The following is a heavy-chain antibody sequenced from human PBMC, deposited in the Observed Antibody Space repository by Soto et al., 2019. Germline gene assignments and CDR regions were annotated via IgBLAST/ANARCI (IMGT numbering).Heavy chain of an antibody. CDR2: ISYDGSNK. Sequence: QVQLVESGGGVVQPGRSLRLSCAASGFTFSSYGMHWVRQAPGKGLEWVAVISYDGSNKYYADSVKGLFTISRDNSKNSLYLQMNSLRAEDTAVYYGAKDLETYDSSCYSWGQGTLVTVSS. V-gene: IGHV3-30*18. D-gene: IGHD3-22*01. CDR3: AKDLETYDSSCYS. CDR1: GFTFSSYG. J-gene: IGHJ5*02.